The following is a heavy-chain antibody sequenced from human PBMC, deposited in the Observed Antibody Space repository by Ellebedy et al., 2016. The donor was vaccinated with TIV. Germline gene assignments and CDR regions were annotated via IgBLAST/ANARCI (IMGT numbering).Heavy chain of an antibody. V-gene: IGHV6-1*01. D-gene: IGHD2-15*01. Sequence: SQTLSLTCAISGDSVSSNSAAWNWIRQSPARGLEWLGRTYYRSKWYNDYAVSVKGRITINPDTSKNQFSLQLNLVTPEETAVYYCARDPPSGGRTKNGFDIWGQGTMVTVSS. CDR2: TYYRSKWYN. CDR1: GDSVSSNSAA. CDR3: ARDPPSGGRTKNGFDI. J-gene: IGHJ3*02.